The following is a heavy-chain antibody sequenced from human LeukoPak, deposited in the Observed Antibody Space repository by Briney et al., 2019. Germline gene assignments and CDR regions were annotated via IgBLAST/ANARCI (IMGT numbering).Heavy chain of an antibody. V-gene: IGHV3-7*03. J-gene: IGHJ6*02. CDR1: GFTFSSYV. Sequence: GGSLRLSCAASGFTFSSYVMNWVRQAPGKGLEWVASINHNGNVNYYVDSVKGRFTISRDNAKNSLYLQMGNLRAEDTAVYFCARGGGLDVWGQGATVTVSS. CDR2: INHNGNVN. D-gene: IGHD3-16*01. CDR3: ARGGGLDV.